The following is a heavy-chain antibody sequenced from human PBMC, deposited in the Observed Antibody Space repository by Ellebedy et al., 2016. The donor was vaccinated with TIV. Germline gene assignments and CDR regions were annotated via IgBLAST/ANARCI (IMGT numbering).Heavy chain of an antibody. V-gene: IGHV1-18*01. CDR2: ISPYNGDT. CDR1: GYTFTRYG. J-gene: IGHJ6*02. CDR3: ARIGAVGALDV. Sequence: ASVKVSXXASGYTFTRYGITWVRQAPGQGLEWMGWISPYNGDTNSAQNFQGRVTMTTDTSTNTAYMELRSLESDDTAVYYCARIGAVGALDVWGQGTTVAVSS.